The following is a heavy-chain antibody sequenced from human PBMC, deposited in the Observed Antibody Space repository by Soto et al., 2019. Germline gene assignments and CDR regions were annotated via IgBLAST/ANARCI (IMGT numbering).Heavy chain of an antibody. V-gene: IGHV4-31*11. CDR1: GGSISSGGYS. J-gene: IGHJ4*02. D-gene: IGHD2-21*02. Sequence: PSETLSLTCAVSGGSISSGGYSWSWIRQHPGKGLEWIGYIYYSGSTYYNPSLKSRVTISVDTSKNQFSLKLSSVTAADTAVYYCARVLTAIPEPTFDYWGQGTLVTVSS. CDR2: IYYSGST. CDR3: ARVLTAIPEPTFDY.